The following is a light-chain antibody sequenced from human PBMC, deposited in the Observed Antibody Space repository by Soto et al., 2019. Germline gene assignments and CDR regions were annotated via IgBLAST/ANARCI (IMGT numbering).Light chain of an antibody. Sequence: EIVLTQSPATLSVSPGERATLSCRASQTFMTNLAWYQQKPGQVPRLLIYAASTRATGVPARFTGSESGTEFTLTINSLQSEDFAVYYCQQYNNWPWTFGQGTKVEI. J-gene: IGKJ1*01. CDR3: QQYNNWPWT. V-gene: IGKV3-15*01. CDR1: QTFMTN. CDR2: AAS.